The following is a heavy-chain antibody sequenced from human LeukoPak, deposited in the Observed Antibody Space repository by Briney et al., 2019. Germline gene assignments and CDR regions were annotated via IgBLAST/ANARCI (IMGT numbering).Heavy chain of an antibody. CDR1: GGTFSSYA. CDR2: IIPIFGTA. Sequence: GASVKVSCKASGGTFSSYAISWVRQAPGQGLEWMGGIIPIFGTANYAQKFQGRVTITADESTSTAYMELSSLRSEDTAVYYCASDCSSTSCYRRGYYYYYMDVWGKGTTVTVSS. J-gene: IGHJ6*03. V-gene: IGHV1-69*01. CDR3: ASDCSSTSCYRRGYYYYYMDV. D-gene: IGHD2-2*02.